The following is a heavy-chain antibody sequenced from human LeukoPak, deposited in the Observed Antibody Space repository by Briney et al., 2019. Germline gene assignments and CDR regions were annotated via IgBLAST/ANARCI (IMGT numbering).Heavy chain of an antibody. V-gene: IGHV4-39*01. CDR2: IYYGGST. Sequence: PSETLSLXCTVSGGSISSSSYYWGWIRQPPGKGLEWIGSIYYGGSTYYNPSLKSRVTISVDTSKNQFPLKLSSVTAADTAVYYCARPRYGQQLGLFDYWGQGTLVTVSS. J-gene: IGHJ4*02. CDR3: ARPRYGQQLGLFDY. CDR1: GGSISSSSYY. D-gene: IGHD6-13*01.